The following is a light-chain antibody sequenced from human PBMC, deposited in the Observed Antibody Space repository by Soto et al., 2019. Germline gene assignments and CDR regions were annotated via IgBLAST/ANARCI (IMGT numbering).Light chain of an antibody. CDR3: QQFSSYPPIT. V-gene: IGKV3-20*01. Sequence: EIVLTQSPGTLSLSPGERATLSCRASQSVSSSYLAWYQQKPGNPPNLLIYDASSLETGVPSRFSASGSGTDFTLTISSLQAEDFATYYCQQFSSYPPITFGQGTRLEIK. CDR1: QSVSSSY. J-gene: IGKJ5*01. CDR2: DAS.